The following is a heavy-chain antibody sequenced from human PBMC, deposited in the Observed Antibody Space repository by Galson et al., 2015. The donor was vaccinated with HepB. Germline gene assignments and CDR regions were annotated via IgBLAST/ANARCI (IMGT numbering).Heavy chain of an antibody. CDR3: ARQLGSGWYYP. CDR2: IWPGDSDT. J-gene: IGHJ5*02. CDR1: GYSSTTYW. Sequence: QSGAEVKKPGESLKISCRGSGYSSTTYWIGWVRQMPGKGLEWMGIIWPGDSDTTYSPSFQGQVTISADKSINTAYLQWSSLKASDTAIYYCARQLGSGWYYPWGQGTLVAVSS. D-gene: IGHD1-26*01. V-gene: IGHV5-51*01.